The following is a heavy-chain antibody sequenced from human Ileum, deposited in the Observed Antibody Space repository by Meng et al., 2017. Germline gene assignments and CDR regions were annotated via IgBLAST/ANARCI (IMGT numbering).Heavy chain of an antibody. CDR3: ARYYYDSSGVTWFDP. V-gene: IGHV4-31*03. CDR2: FYFSGST. CDR1: CDSISSGEHY. Sequence: VHLPEAGPGLVKPSQTLSLTCTVSCDSISSGEHYWTWSRQHPGKGLEWIGYFYFSGSTYYNPSLKSRVSISVDTSKNQFSLRMSSVTAADTAVYYCARYYYDSSGVTWFDPWGQGTLVTVSS. D-gene: IGHD3-22*01. J-gene: IGHJ5*02.